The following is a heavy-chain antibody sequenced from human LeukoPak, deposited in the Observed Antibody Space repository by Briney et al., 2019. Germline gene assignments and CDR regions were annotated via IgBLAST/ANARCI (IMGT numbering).Heavy chain of an antibody. CDR2: IKKDGSET. CDR1: GFTFSSSW. Sequence: GGSLRLSCAASGFTFSSSWMSWVRQAPGKGLEWVANIKKDGSETYYVDSVKGRFTISRDNAKNSLYLQMNSLRAEDTAVYYCARDYIAAVDYWGQGTLVTVSS. J-gene: IGHJ4*02. V-gene: IGHV3-7*01. CDR3: ARDYIAAVDY. D-gene: IGHD6-13*01.